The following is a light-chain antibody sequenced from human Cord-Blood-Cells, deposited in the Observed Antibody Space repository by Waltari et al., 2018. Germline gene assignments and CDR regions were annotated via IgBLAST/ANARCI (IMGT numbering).Light chain of an antibody. CDR2: EGS. J-gene: IGLJ3*02. Sequence: QSALTQPASVSGSPGPSITISCTGTSSDVGCYNPVSWYQQHPGKAPKLILYEGSKRPAGVSKRFSGSKSGNTASLTISGLQAEDEADYYCCSYAGSWVFGGGTKLTVL. CDR3: CSYAGSWV. CDR1: SSDVGCYNP. V-gene: IGLV2-23*01.